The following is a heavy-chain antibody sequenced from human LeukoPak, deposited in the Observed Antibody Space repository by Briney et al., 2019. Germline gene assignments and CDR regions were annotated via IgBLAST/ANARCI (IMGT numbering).Heavy chain of an antibody. CDR3: AKGDSYYDFWSGYSQPKYYYYYMDV. J-gene: IGHJ6*03. Sequence: PGGSLRLSCAASGFTFSSYAMSWVRQAPGKGLEWVSAISGSGGSTYYADSVKGRFTISRDNSKNTLYLQMNSLRAEDTAVYYCAKGDSYYDFWSGYSQPKYYYYYMDVWGKGTTVTVSS. V-gene: IGHV3-23*01. CDR2: ISGSGGST. D-gene: IGHD3-3*01. CDR1: GFTFSSYA.